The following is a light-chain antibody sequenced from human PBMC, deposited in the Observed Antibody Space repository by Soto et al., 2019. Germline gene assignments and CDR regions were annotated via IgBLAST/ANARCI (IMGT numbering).Light chain of an antibody. V-gene: IGKV3-15*01. J-gene: IGKJ4*01. CDR1: QSVSSN. CDR2: GAF. Sequence: EIVMTQSPATLSVSPGERATLSCRASQSVSSNLAWYQLKPGQAPRLLIYGAFTRATGLPARFSGSGSGTEFTLTISSLQSEDFAVYSCQQYNNWPLTFGGGTKV. CDR3: QQYNNWPLT.